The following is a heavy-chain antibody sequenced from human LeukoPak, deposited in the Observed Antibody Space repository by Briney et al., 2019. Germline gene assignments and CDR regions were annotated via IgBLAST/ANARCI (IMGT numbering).Heavy chain of an antibody. Sequence: GASVKVSCKASVGTFSSYAISWVRQAPGQGLEWMGGIIPIFGTANYAQKFQGRVTITADESTSTAYMELSSLRSEDTAVYYCARGARRPRDYDYVWGSYRPYYFDYWGQGTLVTVSS. CDR2: IIPIFGTA. CDR3: ARGARRPRDYDYVWGSYRPYYFDY. D-gene: IGHD3-16*02. CDR1: VGTFSSYA. J-gene: IGHJ4*02. V-gene: IGHV1-69*13.